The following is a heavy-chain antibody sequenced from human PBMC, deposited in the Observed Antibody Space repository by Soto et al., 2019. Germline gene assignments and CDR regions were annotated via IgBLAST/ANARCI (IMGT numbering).Heavy chain of an antibody. V-gene: IGHV1-18*01. J-gene: IGHJ3*02. CDR3: ARDVPVVVGAFDI. CDR1: DNTFIRYG. CDR2: ISPNNGNI. D-gene: IGHD2-15*01. Sequence: ASVKVSCKAPDNTFIRYGISWVRQAPGQGLEWMGWISPNNGNINYAQKFQGRVTMTTEKSTSTAYMELRSLRSDDTAVYYCARDVPVVVGAFDIWGQGTMVTVSS.